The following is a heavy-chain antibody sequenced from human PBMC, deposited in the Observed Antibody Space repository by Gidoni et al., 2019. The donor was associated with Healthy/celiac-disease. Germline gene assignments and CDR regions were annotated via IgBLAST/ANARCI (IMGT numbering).Heavy chain of an antibody. D-gene: IGHD3-10*01. CDR3: RGQRGVRNAFDI. Sequence: VQMVESGGGLVQPGGTLRLSCSDSGCTFSSYAMRWVRQAPGKGLEWVSAISGSGGSTYYADSVKGRFTISRDNSKNTLYLQMNSLRAEDTAVYYCRGQRGVRNAFDIWGQGTMVTVSS. J-gene: IGHJ3*02. CDR1: GCTFSSYA. V-gene: IGHV3-23*04. CDR2: ISGSGGST.